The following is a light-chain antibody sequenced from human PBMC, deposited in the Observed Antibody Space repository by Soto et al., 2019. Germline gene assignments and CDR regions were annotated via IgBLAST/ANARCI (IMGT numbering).Light chain of an antibody. V-gene: IGLV1-44*01. CDR1: SSNIGRNS. J-gene: IGLJ2*01. CDR3: ASWDDNLNGPLL. CDR2: NNN. Sequence: QSVLTQPPSASGTPGQRVTISCSGGSSNIGRNSVSWYQQVPGTAPKLIIFNNNERPSGIPGRFAGSKSVASESLAIVGLQSEVEADYFCASWDDNLNGPLLFGGGTKLTVL.